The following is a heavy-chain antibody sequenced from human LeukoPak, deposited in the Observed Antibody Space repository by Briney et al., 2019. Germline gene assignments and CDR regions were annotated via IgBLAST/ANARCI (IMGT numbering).Heavy chain of an antibody. V-gene: IGHV3-30*18. D-gene: IGHD2-15*01. Sequence: TGRSLRLSCAASGFTFSSYGMHWVRQAPGKGLEWVAVISYDGSNKYYADSVKGRFTISRDNSKNTLHLQMNSLRAEDTAVYYCAKDRAAQPGSGGYFDYWGQGTLVTVSS. CDR1: GFTFSSYG. CDR2: ISYDGSNK. J-gene: IGHJ4*02. CDR3: AKDRAAQPGSGGYFDY.